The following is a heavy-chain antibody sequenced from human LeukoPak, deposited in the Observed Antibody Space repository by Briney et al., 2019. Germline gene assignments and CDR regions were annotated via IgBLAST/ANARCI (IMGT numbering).Heavy chain of an antibody. CDR2: IYYSGST. Sequence: SETLSLTCTVSGGSISSYYWSWIRQPPGKGLEWIGYIYYSGSTYYNPSLKSRVTISVDTSKNQFSLKLSSVTAADTAVYYCARPRRQRDWFDPWGQGTLVTVSS. V-gene: IGHV4-59*04. CDR1: GGSISSYY. J-gene: IGHJ5*02. CDR3: ARPRRQRDWFDP. D-gene: IGHD6-25*01.